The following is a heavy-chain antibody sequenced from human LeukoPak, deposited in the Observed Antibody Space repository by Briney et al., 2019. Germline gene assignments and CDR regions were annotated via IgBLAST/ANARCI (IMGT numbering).Heavy chain of an antibody. Sequence: SGGSLRLSCAASGFTFSSYAMSWVRQAPGKGLEWVSAISGSGGSTYYADSVKGRFTISRDNSKNTLYLQMNSLRAEDTAVYYCAKEVPTGYDFWSGYYTGQKSAFGCWGQGTLVTVSS. D-gene: IGHD3-3*01. CDR1: GFTFSSYA. V-gene: IGHV3-23*01. CDR2: ISGSGGST. J-gene: IGHJ4*02. CDR3: AKEVPTGYDFWSGYYTGQKSAFGC.